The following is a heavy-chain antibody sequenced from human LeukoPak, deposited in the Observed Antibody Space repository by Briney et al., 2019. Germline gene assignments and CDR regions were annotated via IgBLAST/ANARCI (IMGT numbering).Heavy chain of an antibody. CDR2: ISSSDRTI. CDR3: AMTTVTTTPLGY. D-gene: IGHD4-17*01. Sequence: GGSLRLSCAASGFTFRDYDMTWIRQAPGKGLEWVSYISSSDRTIYNAESVKGRFTISRDNAKNSLYLQMNSLRAEDTAVYYCAMTTVTTTPLGYWGQGTLVTVSS. CDR1: GFTFRDYD. J-gene: IGHJ4*02. V-gene: IGHV3-11*01.